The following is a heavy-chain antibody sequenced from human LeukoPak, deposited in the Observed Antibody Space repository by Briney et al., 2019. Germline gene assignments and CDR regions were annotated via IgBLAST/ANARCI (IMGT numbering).Heavy chain of an antibody. CDR3: ARGGVGATTDYFDY. CDR2: INHNGST. V-gene: IGHV4-34*01. CDR1: GGSFSGYY. Sequence: SETLSLTCAVYGGSFSGYYWSWIRQPPGKGLEWMGEINHNGSTNYNPSLKSRVTISVDTSKNQFSLKLSSVTAADTAVYYCARGGVGATTDYFDYWGQGTLVTVSS. J-gene: IGHJ4*02. D-gene: IGHD1-26*01.